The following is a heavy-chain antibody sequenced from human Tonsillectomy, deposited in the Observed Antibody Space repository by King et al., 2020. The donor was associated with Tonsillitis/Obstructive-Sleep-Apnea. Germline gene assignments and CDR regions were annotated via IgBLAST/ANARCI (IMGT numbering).Heavy chain of an antibody. J-gene: IGHJ3*02. CDR1: GGSISSYS. D-gene: IGHD2-8*01. CDR2: IYYSGST. Sequence: QLQESGPGLVKPSETLSLTCTVSGGSISSYSWSWIRQPPGKGLEWIGYIYYSGSTNYNPSLKSRVTISVYTSKKQIFLKLSSVTSADTAVYYCARDMVLEAGGDAFDIWGQGTMVIVSS. V-gene: IGHV4-59*01. CDR3: ARDMVLEAGGDAFDI.